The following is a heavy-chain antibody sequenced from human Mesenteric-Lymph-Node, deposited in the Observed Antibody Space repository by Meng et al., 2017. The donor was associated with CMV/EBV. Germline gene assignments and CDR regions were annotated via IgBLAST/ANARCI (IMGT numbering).Heavy chain of an antibody. CDR2: IKQDGSEK. V-gene: IGHV3-7*01. CDR1: GFTFSSYW. J-gene: IGHJ4*02. D-gene: IGHD6-13*01. CDR3: KTGIAAGLNDY. Sequence: GGSLRLSCAASGFTFSSYWMSWVRQAPGKGLEWVANIKQDGSEKYYVDSVKGRFTISRDNAKNSLYLQMNSLRAEDTAVYYCKTGIAAGLNDYWGQGTLVTVSS.